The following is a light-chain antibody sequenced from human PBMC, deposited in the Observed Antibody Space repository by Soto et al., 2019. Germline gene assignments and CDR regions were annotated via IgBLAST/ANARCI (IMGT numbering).Light chain of an antibody. V-gene: IGKV3-15*01. J-gene: IGKJ1*01. Sequence: DIVMTQSPVTLSVSPGDRATLSCRASQSVGHNLAWVQQKPGQAPRLLIYGASAGATGIPDRFSGSGFGTEFTLTISSLQSEDLAVYYCQQYNNWPRTFGQGIKVEMK. CDR2: GAS. CDR3: QQYNNWPRT. CDR1: QSVGHN.